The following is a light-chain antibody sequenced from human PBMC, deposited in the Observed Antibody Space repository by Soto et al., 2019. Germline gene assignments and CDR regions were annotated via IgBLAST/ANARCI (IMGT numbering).Light chain of an antibody. CDR2: DVS. J-gene: IGKJ5*01. CDR3: QHYFSSSIT. V-gene: IGKV3D-20*01. CDR1: QSVGSSH. Sequence: EIVLTHFPATLSLSPGERAILSCGASQSVGSSHLAWYQQKPGLAPRLLIYDVSIRATGIPDRFSGSGSASDFTLTISRLEPEDFAVYYCQHYFSSSITFGQGTRLEIK.